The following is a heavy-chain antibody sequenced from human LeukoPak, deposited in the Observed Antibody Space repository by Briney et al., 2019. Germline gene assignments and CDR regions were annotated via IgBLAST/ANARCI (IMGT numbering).Heavy chain of an antibody. CDR2: IYYSGST. V-gene: IGHV4-59*08. J-gene: IGHJ4*02. D-gene: IGHD6-6*01. CDR3: ARLKPEQLAAFDY. Sequence: SETLFLTCTVSGGSISSYYWSWVRQPPGKGLEWIGYIYYSGSTNYNPSLKSRVTISVDTSKNQFSLKLSSVTAADTAVYYCARLKPEQLAAFDYWGQGTLVTVSS. CDR1: GGSISSYY.